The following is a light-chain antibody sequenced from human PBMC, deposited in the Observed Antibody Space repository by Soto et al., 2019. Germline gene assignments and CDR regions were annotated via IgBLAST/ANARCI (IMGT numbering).Light chain of an antibody. V-gene: IGKV3-15*01. CDR2: GSS. CDR1: RSVSDN. J-gene: IGKJ2*01. Sequence: IVMTQSPATLSVSPGERVTLFCRASRSVSDNLAWYQHKPGQAPRLLMYGSSTRVPGMPARFRGSGSGTEFTLTITSLQSEDFAVYYCQQYNNWPTFGQGTKVDIK. CDR3: QQYNNWPT.